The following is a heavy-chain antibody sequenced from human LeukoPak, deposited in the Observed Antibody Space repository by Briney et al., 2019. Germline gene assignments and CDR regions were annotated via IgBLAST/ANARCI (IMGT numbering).Heavy chain of an antibody. CDR2: IYYSGST. CDR3: ARDHLFEYSSSSRGSGRWFDP. D-gene: IGHD6-6*01. J-gene: IGHJ5*02. CDR1: GGSISSSSYY. V-gene: IGHV4-39*07. Sequence: SETLSLTCTVSGGSISSSSYYRGWIRQPPGKGLEWIGSIYYSGSTYYNPSLKSRVTISVDTFKNQFSLKLSSVTAADTAVYYCARDHLFEYSSSSRGSGRWFDPWGQGTLVTVSS.